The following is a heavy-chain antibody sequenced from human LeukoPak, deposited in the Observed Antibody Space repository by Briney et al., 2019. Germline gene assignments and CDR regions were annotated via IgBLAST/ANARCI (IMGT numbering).Heavy chain of an antibody. J-gene: IGHJ4*02. V-gene: IGHV3-49*04. CDR1: GFTFGDYA. D-gene: IGHD2-2*01. CDR2: IRSKTYGGTT. CDR3: TRVGYCSTTSCYWFGY. Sequence: GGSLRLSCTASGFTFGDYAMSWVRQAPGKGLECVGFIRSKTYGGTTEYAASVKGRFTISRDDSKSFAYLQMNSLKAEDTAVYYCTRVGYCSTTSCYWFGYWGQGTLVTVSS.